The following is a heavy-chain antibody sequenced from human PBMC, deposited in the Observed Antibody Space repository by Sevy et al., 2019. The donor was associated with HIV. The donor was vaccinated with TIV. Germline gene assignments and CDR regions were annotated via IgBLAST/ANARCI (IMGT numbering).Heavy chain of an antibody. Sequence: ASVKVSCKASGYTFISYDINWVRQATGQGLEWMGWMNPNSGNTGHAQKFQGRVTMTRDTSISTAYMELSSLRSEETAVYYCARVIASSGTYYRFDYWCQGTLVTVSS. CDR1: GYTFISYD. J-gene: IGHJ4*02. D-gene: IGHD3-10*01. V-gene: IGHV1-8*01. CDR3: ARVIASSGTYYRFDY. CDR2: MNPNSGNT.